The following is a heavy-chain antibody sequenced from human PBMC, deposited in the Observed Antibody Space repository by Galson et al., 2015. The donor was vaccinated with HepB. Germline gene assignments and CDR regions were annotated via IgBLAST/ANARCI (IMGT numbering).Heavy chain of an antibody. J-gene: IGHJ6*02. CDR1: GLTVSSNY. CDR3: ARDRATFSCDSGGFCGYYGLDV. D-gene: IGHD2-15*01. CDR2: IYSDGVT. V-gene: IGHV3-66*01. Sequence: SLRLSCAASGLTVSSNYMTWVRQAPGKGLEWVSSIYSDGVTYYTDSVKGRFTISRDTSKNHLYLQMNNLRGEDTAGYFCARDRATFSCDSGGFCGYYGLDVWGQGITVAVSS.